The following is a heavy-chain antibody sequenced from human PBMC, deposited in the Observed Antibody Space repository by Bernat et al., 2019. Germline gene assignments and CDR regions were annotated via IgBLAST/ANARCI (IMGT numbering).Heavy chain of an antibody. CDR1: GVGGGSGS. Sequence: GGSGGGSWGAAGVGGGSGSRGWVRQAPGKGLARVSVIYSGGTTSYYADSVKGRFTISRDSSKNTVYFQLNSLRAEDTTVYYCARDDKIRGSGTTLWGQGILVTVSS. CDR2: IYSGGTTS. D-gene: IGHD3-10*01. V-gene: IGHV3-53*05. J-gene: IGHJ4*02. CDR3: ARDDKIRGSGTTL.